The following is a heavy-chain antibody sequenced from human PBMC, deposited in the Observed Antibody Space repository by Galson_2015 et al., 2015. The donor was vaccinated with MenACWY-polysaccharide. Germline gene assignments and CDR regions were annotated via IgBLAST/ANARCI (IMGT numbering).Heavy chain of an antibody. CDR2: ISYDGSNK. J-gene: IGHJ4*02. Sequence: SLRLSCAASGFTFSSYAMHWVRQAPGKGLEWVAVISYDGSNKYYADSVKGRFTISRDNSKNTLYLQMNSLRAEDTAVYYCALGGLVCGQGTLVTVSS. CDR1: GFTFSSYA. D-gene: IGHD6-6*01. CDR3: ALGGLV. V-gene: IGHV3-30-3*01.